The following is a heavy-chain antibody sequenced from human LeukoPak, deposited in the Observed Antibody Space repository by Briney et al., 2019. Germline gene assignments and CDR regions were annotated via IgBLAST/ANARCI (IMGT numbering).Heavy chain of an antibody. CDR2: ISAYNSAYNGNT. V-gene: IGHV1-18*01. J-gene: IGHJ4*02. D-gene: IGHD6-13*01. Sequence: ASVKVSCKASGYTFINYGITWVRQAPGQGLEWMGWISAYNSAYNGNTHYAQRFQGRVTMTRDTSTSTVYMELRSLRSEDTAVYYCARDKNGVAFSSSCFDYWGQGTLVTVSS. CDR3: ARDKNGVAFSSSCFDY. CDR1: GYTFINYG.